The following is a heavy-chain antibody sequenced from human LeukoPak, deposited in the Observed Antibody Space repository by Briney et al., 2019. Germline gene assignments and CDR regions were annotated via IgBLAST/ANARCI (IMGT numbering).Heavy chain of an antibody. J-gene: IGHJ4*02. D-gene: IGHD3-3*01. Sequence: GGSLRLSCAASGFTFSSYSMNWVRQAAGKGLAGVSYISSSSSTIYYADSVKGRFTISRDNAKNSLYLQMNSLSAEDTAVYYCARGSVRGLRFFSADLDYWGQGTLVTVSS. CDR2: ISSSSSTI. CDR3: ARGSVRGLRFFSADLDY. CDR1: GFTFSSYS. V-gene: IGHV3-48*01.